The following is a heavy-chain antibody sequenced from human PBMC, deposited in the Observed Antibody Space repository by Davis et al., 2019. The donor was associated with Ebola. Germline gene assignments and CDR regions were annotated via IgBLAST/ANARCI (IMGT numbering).Heavy chain of an antibody. J-gene: IGHJ4*02. CDR1: GYTFSSFG. V-gene: IGHV1-18*01. D-gene: IGHD2-15*01. CDR3: ARDCSGGPCYSTY. CDR2: ISPDSGDT. Sequence: ASVKVSCKASGYTFSSFGISWVRQAPGQGLEWMGWISPDSGDTNYAHKVQGRVTMTTDTSSSTAYLELRSLKSDDTAVYYCARDCSGGPCYSTYWGQGTLVTVSS.